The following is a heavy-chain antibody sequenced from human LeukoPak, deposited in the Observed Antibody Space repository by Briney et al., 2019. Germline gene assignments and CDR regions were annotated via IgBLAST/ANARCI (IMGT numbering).Heavy chain of an antibody. D-gene: IGHD3-10*01. V-gene: IGHV3-23*01. CDR2: VSGSGGST. Sequence: QPGGSLRLSCAASGFTFSSYGMSWVRPAPGKGLEWVSGVSGSGGSTYYTDSVKGRFTISRDNSKNALYLRMNSLRAETTAVYYCAKDPLCFGELLPFNDGGQGTLVTASA. J-gene: IGHJ4*02. CDR3: AKDPLCFGELLPFND. CDR1: GFTFSSYG.